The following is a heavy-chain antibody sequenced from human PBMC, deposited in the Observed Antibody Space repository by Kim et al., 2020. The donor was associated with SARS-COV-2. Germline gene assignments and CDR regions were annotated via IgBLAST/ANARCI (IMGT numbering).Heavy chain of an antibody. D-gene: IGHD1-26*01. V-gene: IGHV4-59*09. CDR3: ARGRKVVGATGWFDP. Sequence: PSLKSGVTISVDTSKNQVSRKLSSVTAADTAVYYCARGRKVVGATGWFDPWGQGTLVTVSS. J-gene: IGHJ5*02.